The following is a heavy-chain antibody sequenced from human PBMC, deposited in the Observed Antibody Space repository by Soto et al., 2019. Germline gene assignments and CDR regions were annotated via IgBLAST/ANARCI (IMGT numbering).Heavy chain of an antibody. V-gene: IGHV4-59*08. D-gene: IGHD3-10*01. CDR1: GGSISSYY. CDR2: IYYSGST. Sequence: SETLSLTCTVSGGSISSYYWSWIRQPPGKGLEWIGYIYYSGSTNYNPSLKSRVTISVDTSKNQFSLKLSSVTAADTAVYYCARQGGSGSYYPTYYFDYWGQGTLVTVSS. J-gene: IGHJ4*02. CDR3: ARQGGSGSYYPTYYFDY.